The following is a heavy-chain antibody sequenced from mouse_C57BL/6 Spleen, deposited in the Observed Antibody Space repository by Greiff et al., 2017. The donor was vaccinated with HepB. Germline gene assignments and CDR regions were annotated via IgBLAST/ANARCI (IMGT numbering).Heavy chain of an antibody. CDR2: INPYNGGT. D-gene: IGHD1-1*01. J-gene: IGHJ4*01. CDR1: GYTFTDYY. V-gene: IGHV1-19*01. CDR3: ARSDYGSSGYAMDY. Sequence: VQLKESGPVLVKPGASVKMSCKASGYTFTDYYMNWVKQSHGKSLEWIGVINPYNGGTSYNQKFKGKATLTVDKSSSTAYMELNSLTSEDSAVYYCARSDYGSSGYAMDYWGQGTSVTVSS.